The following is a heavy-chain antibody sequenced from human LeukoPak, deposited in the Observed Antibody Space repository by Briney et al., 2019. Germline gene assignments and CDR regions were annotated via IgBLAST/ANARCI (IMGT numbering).Heavy chain of an antibody. D-gene: IGHD6-13*01. CDR1: GFTFSSYA. CDR2: INTNTGNP. V-gene: IGHV7-4-1*02. CDR3: ARDVPYSSSQFDY. Sequence: PGGSLRLSCAASGFTFSSYAMNWVRQAPGQGLEWMGWINTNTGNPTYAQGFTGRFVFSLDTSVSTAYLQISSLKAEDTAVYYCARDVPYSSSQFDYWGQGTLVTVSS. J-gene: IGHJ4*02.